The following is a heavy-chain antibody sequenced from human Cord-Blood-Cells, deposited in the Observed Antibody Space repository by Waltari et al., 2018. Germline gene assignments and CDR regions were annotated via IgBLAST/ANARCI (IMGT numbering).Heavy chain of an antibody. D-gene: IGHD3-10*01. Sequence: EVQLVESGGGLVQPGGSLRLSCAASGFTFSSYWTSWVRQAPGKGLEWVANIKQDGIEKYYVDSGKGRFTISRDNAKNSLYLQMNSLRAEDTAVYYCASYGSGSYYFDYWGQGTLVTVSS. CDR2: IKQDGIEK. V-gene: IGHV3-7*01. CDR3: ASYGSGSYYFDY. J-gene: IGHJ4*02. CDR1: GFTFSSYW.